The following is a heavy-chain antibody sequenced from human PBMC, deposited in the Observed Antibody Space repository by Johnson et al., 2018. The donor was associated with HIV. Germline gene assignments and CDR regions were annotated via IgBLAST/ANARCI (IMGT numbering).Heavy chain of an antibody. V-gene: IGHV3-66*01. CDR3: ARDDDPPDAFDI. J-gene: IGHJ3*02. CDR1: GFTFSDYY. CDR2: IYSGGST. Sequence: VQLVESGGGLVKPGGSLRLSCAASGFTFSDYYMSWVRQAPGKGLEWVSVIYSGGSTYYADSVKGRFTISRDDSKNTLYLQMNSLRVEDTALYYCARDDDPPDAFDIWGQGTMVTVSS.